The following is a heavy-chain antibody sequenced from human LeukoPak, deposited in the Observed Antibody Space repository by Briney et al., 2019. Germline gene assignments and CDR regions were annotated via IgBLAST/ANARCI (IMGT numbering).Heavy chain of an antibody. CDR1: GGTFSSYA. V-gene: IGHV1-69*04. CDR3: ATGRNYYDSGGPLRYFDY. Sequence: SVKVSCKASGGTFSSYAISWVRQAPGQGLEWMGRIIPILGIANYAQKFQGRVTITADKSTSTAYMELSSLRSEDTAVYYCATGRNYYDSGGPLRYFDYWGQGTLVTVSS. CDR2: IIPILGIA. D-gene: IGHD3-22*01. J-gene: IGHJ4*02.